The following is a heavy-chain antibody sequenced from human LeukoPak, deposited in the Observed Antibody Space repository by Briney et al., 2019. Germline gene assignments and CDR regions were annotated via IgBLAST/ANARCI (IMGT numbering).Heavy chain of an antibody. CDR1: GGSISSYY. J-gene: IGHJ3*02. V-gene: IGHV4-59*01. D-gene: IGHD3-22*01. CDR2: IYYSGST. CDR3: ARDRAHYYDSSGHAFDI. Sequence: KPSETLSLTCTVPGGSISSYYWSWIRQPPGKGLEWIGYIYYSGSTNYNPSLKSRVTISVDTSKKQFSLKLSSVTAADTAVYYCARDRAHYYDSSGHAFDIWGQGTMVTVSS.